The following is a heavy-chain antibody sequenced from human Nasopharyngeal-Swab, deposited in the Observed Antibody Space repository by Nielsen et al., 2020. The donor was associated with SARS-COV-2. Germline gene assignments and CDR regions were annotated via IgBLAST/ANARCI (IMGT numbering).Heavy chain of an antibody. CDR3: ARDPPRFGELLPFDY. CDR2: IYHSGST. D-gene: IGHD3-10*01. Sequence: SETLSLTCTVSGYSISSVSSWCWIRHPPGKGLEWIGSIYHSGSTYYNPSLKSRVTISVDTSKNPFSLKLSSVTAADTSVYYCARDPPRFGELLPFDYWGQGTLVTVSS. CDR1: GYSISSVSS. J-gene: IGHJ4*02. V-gene: IGHV4-38-2*02.